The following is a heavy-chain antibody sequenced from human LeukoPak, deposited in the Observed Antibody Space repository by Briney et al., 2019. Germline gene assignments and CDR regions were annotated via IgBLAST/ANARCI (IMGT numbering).Heavy chain of an antibody. CDR3: ARRTVVGTLDY. J-gene: IGHJ4*02. D-gene: IGHD6-13*01. CDR1: GFTFSSYW. CDR2: INSDGCST. V-gene: IGHV3-74*01. Sequence: GGSLRLSCAASGFTFSSYWMHWVRQAPGKGLVWVSRINSDGCSTSYADSVKGRFTISRDNAKNTLYLQMNSLRAEDTAVYYCARRTVVGTLDYWGQGTLVTVSS.